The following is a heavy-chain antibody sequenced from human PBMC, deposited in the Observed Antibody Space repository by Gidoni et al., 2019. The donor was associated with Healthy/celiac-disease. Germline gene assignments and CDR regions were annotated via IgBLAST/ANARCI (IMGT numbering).Heavy chain of an antibody. V-gene: IGHV3-64D*06. J-gene: IGHJ5*02. CDR3: VKRTRDWFDP. CDR1: GFTFSSYA. D-gene: IGHD2-2*01. Sequence: EVQLVESGGGLVQPGGSLRLSCSPSGFTFSSYAMHWVRQAPGKGLEYVAAISSNGGSTYYADYVKGRFTISRDNSKNTLYLKMSSLRAEDTAVYYCVKRTRDWFDPWGQGTLVTVSS. CDR2: ISSNGGST.